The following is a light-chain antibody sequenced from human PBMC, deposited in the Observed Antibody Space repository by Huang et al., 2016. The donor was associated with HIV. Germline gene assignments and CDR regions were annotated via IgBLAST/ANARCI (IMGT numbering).Light chain of an antibody. J-gene: IGKJ1*01. CDR3: QQYYTSPT. Sequence: DIQMTQSPSSLSAFVGDTVTITCRASQGISNSVAWYQQKPGKAPKLLLYSTSGLESGVPSRVRGGGSGTDYTLTINSLQPDDFATYYCQQYYTSPTFGQGSKVEIK. CDR1: QGISNS. CDR2: STS. V-gene: IGKV1-NL1*01.